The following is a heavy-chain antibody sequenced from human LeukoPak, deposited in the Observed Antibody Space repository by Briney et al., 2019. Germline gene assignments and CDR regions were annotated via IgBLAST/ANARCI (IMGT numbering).Heavy chain of an antibody. D-gene: IGHD6-6*01. CDR1: GYTFTSYY. CDR2: INPSGGST. Sequence: ASVKVSCKSSGYTFTSYYMHWVRQAPGQGLEWMGIINPSGGSTSYAQKFQGRVTMTRDTSTSTVYMELSSLRSEDTAVYYCARDGLNSNQDYSSSSAFDIWGQGTMVTVSS. V-gene: IGHV1-46*01. CDR3: ARDGLNSNQDYSSSSAFDI. J-gene: IGHJ3*02.